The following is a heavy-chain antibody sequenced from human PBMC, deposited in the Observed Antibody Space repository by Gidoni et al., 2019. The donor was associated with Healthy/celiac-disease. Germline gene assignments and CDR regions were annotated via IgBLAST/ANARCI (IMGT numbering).Heavy chain of an antibody. CDR2: IYYSGST. V-gene: IGHV4-59*01. Sequence: QVQLQESGPGLVKPSETLSLPCTVSGGSISSYYWSWIRQPPGKGLEWIGYIYYSGSTNYNPSLKSRVTISVDTSKNQFSLKLSSVTAADTAVYYCARGRNGFVIGGESAFDIWGQGTMVTVSS. CDR3: ARGRNGFVIGGESAFDI. D-gene: IGHD3-10*01. J-gene: IGHJ3*02. CDR1: GGSISSYY.